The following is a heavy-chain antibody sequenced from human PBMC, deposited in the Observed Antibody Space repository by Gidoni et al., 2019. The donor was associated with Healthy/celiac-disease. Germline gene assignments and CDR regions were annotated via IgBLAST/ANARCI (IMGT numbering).Heavy chain of an antibody. V-gene: IGHV1-3*01. Sequence: QVQLVQSGAEVKKPGASVKVSCKASGYTFTSYAMHWVRQAHGQRLEWMGWINAGNGNKKYSQKFQGRVTITRDTSESTAYMELSSMRSEDTAVYYCARDYEVVAAYAFDIWGQGTMVTVSS. CDR2: INAGNGNK. D-gene: IGHD2-15*01. J-gene: IGHJ3*02. CDR3: ARDYEVVAAYAFDI. CDR1: GYTFTSYA.